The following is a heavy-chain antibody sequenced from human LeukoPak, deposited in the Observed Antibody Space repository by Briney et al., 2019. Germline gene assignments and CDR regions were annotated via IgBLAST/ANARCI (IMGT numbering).Heavy chain of an antibody. J-gene: IGHJ6*02. Sequence: SETLSLTCTVSGGSISSSSYYRGWIRQPPGKGLEWIGSIYYSGSTYYNPSLKSRVTISVDTSKNQFSLKLSSVTAADTAVYYCARRGSMDVWGQGTTVTVSS. CDR2: IYYSGST. CDR1: GGSISSSSYY. D-gene: IGHD3-16*01. CDR3: ARRGSMDV. V-gene: IGHV4-39*01.